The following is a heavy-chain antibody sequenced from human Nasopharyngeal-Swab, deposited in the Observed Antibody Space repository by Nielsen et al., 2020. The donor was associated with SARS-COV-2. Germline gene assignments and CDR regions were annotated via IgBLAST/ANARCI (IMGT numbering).Heavy chain of an antibody. CDR3: ARVPTMEVMYYYYGMDV. Sequence: GESLKISCAASGFTFSSYEMNWVRQAPGKGLEWVSYISSSGSTIYYADSVKGRFTTSRDNAKNTLYLQMNSLRAEDTAVYYCARVPTMEVMYYYYGMDVWGQGTTVTVSS. D-gene: IGHD3-10*01. CDR2: ISSSGSTI. CDR1: GFTFSSYE. J-gene: IGHJ6*02. V-gene: IGHV3-48*03.